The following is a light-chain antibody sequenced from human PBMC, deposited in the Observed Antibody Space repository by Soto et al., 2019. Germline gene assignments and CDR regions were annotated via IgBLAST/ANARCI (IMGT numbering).Light chain of an antibody. V-gene: IGKV3-11*01. CDR3: QQRQYWPPIT. Sequence: VLTQSPATLSLSPGERATLSCRASQSVSSYLAWYQQKPGQAPRLLIYDTSNRATGVPARFSGSGSGTDFTLTISSPEPEDCAIYYCQQRQYWPPITFGQGTRLEVK. J-gene: IGKJ5*01. CDR1: QSVSSY. CDR2: DTS.